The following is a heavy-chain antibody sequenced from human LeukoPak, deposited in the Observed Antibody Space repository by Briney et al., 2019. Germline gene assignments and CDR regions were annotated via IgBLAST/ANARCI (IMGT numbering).Heavy chain of an antibody. CDR2: ISGSGGST. D-gene: IGHD3-22*01. Sequence: PGGSLRLSCAAPGFTFSSYAMSWVRQAPGKGLEWVSAISGSGGSTYYADSVKGRFTISRDNSKNTLYLQMNRLRAEDTAVYYCAKDQVPYYDSSGYDYWGQGTLVTVSS. V-gene: IGHV3-23*01. CDR3: AKDQVPYYDSSGYDY. CDR1: GFTFSSYA. J-gene: IGHJ4*02.